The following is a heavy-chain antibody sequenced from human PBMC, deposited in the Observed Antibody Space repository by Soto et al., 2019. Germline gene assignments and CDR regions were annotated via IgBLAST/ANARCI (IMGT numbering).Heavy chain of an antibody. D-gene: IGHD5-18*01. Sequence: GESLKISCKGSGYSFTSYWIGWVRQMPGKGLEWMGIIYPGDSDTRYSPSFQGQVTISADKSISTAYLQWSSLKASDTAMYYCARLAGYSYAVSYHYYYYGMDVRGQGTTVTVSS. V-gene: IGHV5-51*01. CDR1: GYSFTSYW. J-gene: IGHJ6*02. CDR2: IYPGDSDT. CDR3: ARLAGYSYAVSYHYYYYGMDV.